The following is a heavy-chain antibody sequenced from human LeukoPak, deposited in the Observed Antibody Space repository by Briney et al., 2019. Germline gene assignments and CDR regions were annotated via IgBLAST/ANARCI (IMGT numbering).Heavy chain of an antibody. CDR3: ASGAWATRLHS. Sequence: SDTLSLTCAVYGESLNYYYWSWIRQSPEKGLEWIGEVFDGKATNYNPSLKSRVTISAVTSSNQFSLNLKSVTAADTAVYYCASGAWATRLHSWAQGTLVIVSS. J-gene: IGHJ4*02. V-gene: IGHV4-34*12. CDR1: GESLNYYY. D-gene: IGHD5-24*01. CDR2: VFDGKAT.